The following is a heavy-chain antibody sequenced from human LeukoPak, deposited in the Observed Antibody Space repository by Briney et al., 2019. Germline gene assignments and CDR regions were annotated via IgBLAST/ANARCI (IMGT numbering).Heavy chain of an antibody. D-gene: IGHD6-13*01. Sequence: ASVKVSCKASGGTFSSYAISWVRQAPGQGLEWMGGIIPIFGTANYAQKFQGRVTITTDESTSTAYMELSSLRSEDTAVYYCATVIVAAAGTPYYFDYWGQGTLVTVSS. CDR1: GGTFSSYA. J-gene: IGHJ4*02. CDR2: IIPIFGTA. V-gene: IGHV1-69*05. CDR3: ATVIVAAAGTPYYFDY.